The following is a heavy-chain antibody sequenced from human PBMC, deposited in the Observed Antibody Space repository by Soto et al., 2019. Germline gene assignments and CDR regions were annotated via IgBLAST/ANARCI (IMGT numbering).Heavy chain of an antibody. D-gene: IGHD4-17*01. Sequence: PSETLSLTCSVSGGSVSNRTYYWSWIRQPPGKRLEWIGYVYYSGTTNYNPPLKIRVTISVDLSKNQFSLRLSSVPTADTALFYFAKTTAVPNILGPRYFFDFWAQGPQDTV. CDR3: AKTTAVPNILGPRYFFDF. J-gene: IGHJ4*02. V-gene: IGHV4-61*01. CDR1: GGSVSNRTYY. CDR2: VYYSGTT.